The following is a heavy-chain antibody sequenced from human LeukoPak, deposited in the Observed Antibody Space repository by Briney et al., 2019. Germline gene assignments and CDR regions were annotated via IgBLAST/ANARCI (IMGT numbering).Heavy chain of an antibody. CDR1: GGIFSKWS. D-gene: IGHD6-19*01. V-gene: IGHV1-69*13. J-gene: IGHJ4*02. CDR3: ARVDGSGWFNFDY. Sequence: VASVKVSCKAIGGIFSKWSISWVRQAPGQGLEWVGTIIPEFEETHYAQKLQGRVTISADDSATAAYMELSSLRSDDTAVYYCARVDGSGWFNFDYWGQGTLVTVSS. CDR2: IIPEFEET.